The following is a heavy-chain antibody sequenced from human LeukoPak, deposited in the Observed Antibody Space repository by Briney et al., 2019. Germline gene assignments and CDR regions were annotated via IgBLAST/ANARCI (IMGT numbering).Heavy chain of an antibody. J-gene: IGHJ4*02. V-gene: IGHV3-23*01. D-gene: IGHD1-26*01. CDR1: GFTFSSYA. Sequence: GGSLRLSCAASGFTFSSYAMSWVRQAPGEGLEWVSAISGSGGSTYYADSVKGRFTISRDNSKNTLYLQMNSLRAKDTAVYYCAKDGSGSYYIFDYWGQGTLVTVSS. CDR3: AKDGSGSYYIFDY. CDR2: ISGSGGST.